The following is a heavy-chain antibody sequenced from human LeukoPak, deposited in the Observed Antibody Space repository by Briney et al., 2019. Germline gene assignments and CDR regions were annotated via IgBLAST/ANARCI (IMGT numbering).Heavy chain of an antibody. D-gene: IGHD5-12*01. CDR3: ARGFSGYDPFDY. CDR2: IYSGGTT. Sequence: GGSLRLSCAVSGFTVSGNYMSWVRQAPGEGLEWVSVIYSGGTTYYADSVKGRFAISRDNSKNTPYLHMNSLTTEDTAVYYCARGFSGYDPFDYWGQGTLVTVSS. CDR1: GFTVSGNY. J-gene: IGHJ4*02. V-gene: IGHV3-66*01.